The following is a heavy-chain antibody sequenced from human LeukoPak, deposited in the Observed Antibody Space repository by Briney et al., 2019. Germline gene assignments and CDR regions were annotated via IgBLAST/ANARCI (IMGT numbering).Heavy chain of an antibody. CDR1: GGSFNDYY. Sequence: SETLSLTCADYGGSFNDYYWHWIRQPPGKGLWWIGEINHSGSTNYNPSLKSRATISADTSKNQFSLKLSSATAADTAVYYCASWVTALRRDYWGQGTLVTVSS. J-gene: IGHJ4*02. D-gene: IGHD2-21*02. V-gene: IGHV4-34*01. CDR3: ASWVTALRRDY. CDR2: INHSGST.